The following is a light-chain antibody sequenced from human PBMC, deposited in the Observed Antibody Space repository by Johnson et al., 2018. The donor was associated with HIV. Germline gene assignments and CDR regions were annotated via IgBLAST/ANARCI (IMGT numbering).Light chain of an antibody. CDR1: SSNIGDNS. CDR2: DDN. Sequence: LTQPPSVSAAPGQKVTISCSGSSSNIGDNSVSWYQHLPGTAPKLLIYDDNKRPSGIPDRFSGSKSGTSATLGITALQPGDEADSYCGPWDNSPGAPVVIGPGTKVTVL. J-gene: IGLJ1*01. V-gene: IGLV1-51*01. CDR3: GPWDNSPGAPVV.